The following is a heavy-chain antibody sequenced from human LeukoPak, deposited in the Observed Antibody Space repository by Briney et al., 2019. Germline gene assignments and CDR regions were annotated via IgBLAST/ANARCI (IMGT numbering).Heavy chain of an antibody. CDR3: ASGSIAARPNWFDP. CDR1: GFTFSSYA. J-gene: IGHJ5*02. V-gene: IGHV3-30*04. D-gene: IGHD6-6*01. Sequence: GGSLRLSCAASGFTFSSYAIHWVRRAPGKGPEWVVVISYDGSKKYYADSVKGRFTISRDNSKNTLYLQMNSLRAEDTAVYYCASGSIAARPNWFDPWGQGTLVTVSS. CDR2: ISYDGSKK.